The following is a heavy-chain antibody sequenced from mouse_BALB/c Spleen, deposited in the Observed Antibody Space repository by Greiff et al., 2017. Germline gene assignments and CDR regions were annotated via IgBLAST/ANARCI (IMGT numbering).Heavy chain of an antibody. CDR3: TREGTTSLYYFDY. V-gene: IGHV5-6-4*01. CDR2: ISSGGSYT. J-gene: IGHJ2*01. D-gene: IGHD1-1*01. CDR1: GFTFSSYT. Sequence: EVKVVESGGGLVKPGGSLKLSCAASGFTFSSYTMSWVRQTPEKRLEWVATISSGGSYTYYPDSVKGRFTISRDNAKNTLYLQMSSLKSEDTAMYYCTREGTTSLYYFDYWGQGTTLTVSS.